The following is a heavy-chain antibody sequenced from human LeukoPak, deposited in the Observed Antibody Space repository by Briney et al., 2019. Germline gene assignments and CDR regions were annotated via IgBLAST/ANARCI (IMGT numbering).Heavy chain of an antibody. V-gene: IGHV4-34*01. Sequence: SETLSLTCAVYGGSFSGYYWSWIRQPPGKGLEWIGEINHSGSTNYNPSLKSRVTISVDTSKNQFSLKLSSVTAADTAVYYCARSRSGWFPGGWFDPWGQGTLVTVSS. D-gene: IGHD6-19*01. CDR2: INHSGST. J-gene: IGHJ5*02. CDR1: GGSFSGYY. CDR3: ARSRSGWFPGGWFDP.